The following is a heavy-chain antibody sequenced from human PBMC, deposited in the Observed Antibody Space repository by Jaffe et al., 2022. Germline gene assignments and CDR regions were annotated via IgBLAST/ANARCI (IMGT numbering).Heavy chain of an antibody. J-gene: IGHJ4*02. CDR3: ARVVGYCSGGSCYHYFDY. CDR2: IIPIFGTA. Sequence: QVQLVQSGAEVKKPGSSVKVSCKASGGTFSSYAISWVRQAPGQGLEWMGGIIPIFGTANYAQKFQGRVTITTDESTSTAYMELSSLRSEDTAVYYCARVVGYCSGGSCYHYFDYWGQGTLVTVSS. D-gene: IGHD2-15*01. V-gene: IGHV1-69*05. CDR1: GGTFSSYA.